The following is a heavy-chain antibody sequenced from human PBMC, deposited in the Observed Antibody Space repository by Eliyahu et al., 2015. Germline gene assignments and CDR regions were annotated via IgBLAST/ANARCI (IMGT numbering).Heavy chain of an antibody. Sequence: EVQLVESGGGLVKPGGSLXLSCAASVFTXSTXXMXWXRQAPGKGLEWVGRXKSKTDGGTTDYAAPVKGRFTISRDDSKNTLYLQMNSLKTEDTAVYYCTTDQYYYDSSGPYYFDYWGQGTLVTVSS. CDR2: XKSKTDGGTT. CDR1: VFTXSTXX. D-gene: IGHD3-22*01. J-gene: IGHJ4*02. V-gene: IGHV3-15*01. CDR3: TTDQYYYDSSGPYYFDY.